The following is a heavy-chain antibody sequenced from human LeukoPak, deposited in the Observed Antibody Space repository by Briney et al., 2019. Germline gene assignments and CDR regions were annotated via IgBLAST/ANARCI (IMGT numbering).Heavy chain of an antibody. CDR1: RFTFSNYG. D-gene: IGHD3-22*01. CDR3: AKDPTLYYDTSGYHDY. J-gene: IGHJ4*02. CDR2: ISGRGDST. V-gene: IGHV3-23*01. Sequence: GGSLRLSCAASRFTFSNYGIHWVRQAPEKGLEWVSGISGRGDSTYYADSVKGRFTISRDNSKNTLYLQLNSLRAEDTAVYYCAKDPTLYYDTSGYHDYWGQGTLVTVSS.